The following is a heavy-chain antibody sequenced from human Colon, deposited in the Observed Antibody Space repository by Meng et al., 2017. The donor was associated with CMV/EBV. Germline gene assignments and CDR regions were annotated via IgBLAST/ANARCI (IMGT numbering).Heavy chain of an antibody. CDR1: GYTFTSYD. CDR2: MNPNSGNT. Sequence: ASVKVSCKASGYTFTSYDINWVRQATGQGLEWMGWMNPNSGNTGYAQKFQGRVTITRNTSISTAYMELSSLKSEDTALYYCAAKPVRAYYYGMDVWGQGTTVTVSS. V-gene: IGHV1-8*03. J-gene: IGHJ6*02. CDR3: AAKPVRAYYYGMDV. D-gene: IGHD1-14*01.